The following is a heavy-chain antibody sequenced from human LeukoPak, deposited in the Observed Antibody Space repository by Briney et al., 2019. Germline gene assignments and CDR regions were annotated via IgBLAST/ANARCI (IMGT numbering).Heavy chain of an antibody. J-gene: IGHJ6*02. V-gene: IGHV1-18*01. CDR3: ARDVDRYSGYDYYYYYGMDV. D-gene: IGHD5-12*01. CDR1: GYTFTSYG. CDR2: ISAYNGNT. Sequence: GASVKVSCKASGYTFTSYGISWVRQAPGQGLEWMGWISAYNGNTNYAQKLQGRVTMTTDTSTSTAYVELRSLRSDDTAVYYCARDVDRYSGYDYYYYYGMDVWGQGTTVTVSS.